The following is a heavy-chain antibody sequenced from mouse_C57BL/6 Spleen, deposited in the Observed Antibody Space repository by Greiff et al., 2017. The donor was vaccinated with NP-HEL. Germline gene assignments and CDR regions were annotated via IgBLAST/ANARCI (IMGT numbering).Heavy chain of an antibody. J-gene: IGHJ1*03. CDR1: GYTFTSYD. Sequence: QVQLQQSGPELVKPGASVKLSCKASGYTFTSYDINWVKQRPGQGLEWIGWIYPRDGSTKYNEKFKGKATLTVDTSSSTAYMELHSLTSEDSAVYYCARMDYDYDVGYFDVWGTGTTVTVSS. D-gene: IGHD2-4*01. V-gene: IGHV1-85*01. CDR3: ARMDYDYDVGYFDV. CDR2: IYPRDGST.